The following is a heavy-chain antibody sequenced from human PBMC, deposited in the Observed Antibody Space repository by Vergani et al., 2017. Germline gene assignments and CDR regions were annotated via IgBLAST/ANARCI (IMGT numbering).Heavy chain of an antibody. CDR2: VDPEDGET. J-gene: IGHJ6*04. CDR3: ATPQTVTTGGMEV. D-gene: IGHD4-17*01. Sequence: EVQLVQSGAEVKKPGATMKISCKVSGYTFTDHYMHWVKQAPGKGLEWMGLVDPEDGETIYAEKFKGRVTIAAYTSTDTDHLELSSLRSEDTAVYYCATPQTVTTGGMEVWGKGTTVIVSS. V-gene: IGHV1-69-2*01. CDR1: GYTFTDHY.